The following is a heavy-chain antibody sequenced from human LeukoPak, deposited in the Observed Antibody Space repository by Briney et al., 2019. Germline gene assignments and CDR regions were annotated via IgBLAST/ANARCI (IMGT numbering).Heavy chain of an antibody. CDR2: TSDRGDYT. D-gene: IGHD1-26*01. V-gene: IGHV3-23*01. J-gene: IGHJ4*02. Sequence: PGRSLRLSCTASGFTFGDYALSWFRQAPGKGLEWVSGTSDRGDYTYYADSVKGRFTISRDNSKNTLYLQMNSLRAEDTALYFCAKKAQYNGNYPLDYWGQGTLVTVSS. CDR1: GFTFGDYA. CDR3: AKKAQYNGNYPLDY.